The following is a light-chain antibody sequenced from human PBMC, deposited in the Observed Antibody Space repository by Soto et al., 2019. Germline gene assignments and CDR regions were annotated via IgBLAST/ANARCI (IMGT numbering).Light chain of an antibody. CDR2: EVG. Sequence: QSVLTQPPSASGSPGQSVTISCTGTSSDVGGYNYVSWYQQHPGKAPKLMISEVGKRPSGVPDRFSGSKSGNTASLTVSGLQAEDGADYYCSSFAGNNNLVFGGGTKLTVL. CDR1: SSDVGGYNY. V-gene: IGLV2-8*01. CDR3: SSFAGNNNLV. J-gene: IGLJ2*01.